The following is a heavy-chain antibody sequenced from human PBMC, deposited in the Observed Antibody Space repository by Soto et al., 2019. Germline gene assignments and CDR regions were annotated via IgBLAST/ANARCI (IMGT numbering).Heavy chain of an antibody. CDR3: ARPNLPSSSWNYYGMDV. J-gene: IGHJ6*02. CDR1: GGTFSSYA. CDR2: IIPIFGTA. D-gene: IGHD6-13*01. Sequence: GASVKVSCKVSGGTFSSYAISWVRQAPGQGLEWMGGIIPIFGTANYAQKFQGRVTITADESTSTAYMELSSLRSEDTAVYYCARPNLPSSSWNYYGMDVWGQGTTVTVSS. V-gene: IGHV1-69*13.